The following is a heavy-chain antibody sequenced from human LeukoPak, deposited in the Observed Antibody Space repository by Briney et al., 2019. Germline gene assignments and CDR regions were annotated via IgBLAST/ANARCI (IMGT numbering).Heavy chain of an antibody. J-gene: IGHJ4*02. V-gene: IGHV3-53*01. CDR1: GFTFSTYV. D-gene: IGHD3-10*01. CDR2: IYAGGAT. CDR3: TSSTFGAPDS. Sequence: PGGSLRLSCAASGFTFSTYVMGWVRQAPGKGLEWVSVIYAGGATYYADSVKGRFIISRDNSKKTLFLHMNSLRTEDTAVYYCTSSTFGAPDSWGQGTLVTVSS.